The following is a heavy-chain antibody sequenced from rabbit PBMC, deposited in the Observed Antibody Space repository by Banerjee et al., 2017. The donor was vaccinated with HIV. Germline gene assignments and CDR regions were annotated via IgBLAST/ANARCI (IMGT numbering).Heavy chain of an antibody. Sequence: QEQLKETGGGLVQPGGSLTLSCKASGFTFSSYVITWVRQAPGKGLEWIGWIITDDSTYYATWVNGRFTISSHNAQNTLYLQLNSLTAADTATYFCARGTYLDYFELWGPGTLVTVS. CDR3: ARGTYLDYFEL. V-gene: IGHV1S29*01. CDR1: GFTFSSYV. J-gene: IGHJ4*01. D-gene: IGHD8-1*01. CDR2: IITDDST.